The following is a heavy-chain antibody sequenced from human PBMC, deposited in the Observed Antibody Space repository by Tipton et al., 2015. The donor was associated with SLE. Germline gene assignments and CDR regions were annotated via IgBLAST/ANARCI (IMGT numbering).Heavy chain of an antibody. CDR3: ARSSGHGDADEFDI. CDR2: VSSSGSTI. D-gene: IGHD2-21*02. J-gene: IGHJ3*02. CDR1: GFTFSDYY. Sequence: SLRLSCAASGFTFSDYYMRWIRQAPGKGLEWVSYVSSSGSTIYYADSVKGRFTISRDNAKNSLYLQMSSLRAEDTAVYYCARSSGHGDADEFDIWGQGTMFIVSS. V-gene: IGHV3-11*01.